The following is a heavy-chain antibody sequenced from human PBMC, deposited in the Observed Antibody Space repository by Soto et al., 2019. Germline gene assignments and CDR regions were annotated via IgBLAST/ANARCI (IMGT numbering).Heavy chain of an antibody. CDR2: IYYSGTT. D-gene: IGHD3-3*01. J-gene: IGHJ4*02. V-gene: IGHV4-59*01. CDR1: GGSISIYY. CDR3: AREVIWSGYFDY. Sequence: SEALTLTCTFSGGSISIYYWGWIRQPPGKGLEWIGYIYYSGTTDYNPSLKSRVTISVDTSKNQFSLKLSSVTAADTAVYYCAREVIWSGYFDYWGKGTPVTVSS.